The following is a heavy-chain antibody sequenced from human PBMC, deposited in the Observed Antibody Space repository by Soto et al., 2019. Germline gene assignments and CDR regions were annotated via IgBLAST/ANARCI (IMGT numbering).Heavy chain of an antibody. Sequence: GGSLRLSCAASGFTFSNAWINWVRQAPEKGLKWVGRIKSKTEGGTTDFAEPVKDRFDISRDDANNMVYLRMNSLKFEDTAVYYCTTDSYSTIIRVRFDYWGHGTLVTVSS. V-gene: IGHV3-15*07. CDR2: IKSKTEGGTT. CDR3: TTDSYSTIIRVRFDY. J-gene: IGHJ4*01. CDR1: GFTFSNAW. D-gene: IGHD1-1*01.